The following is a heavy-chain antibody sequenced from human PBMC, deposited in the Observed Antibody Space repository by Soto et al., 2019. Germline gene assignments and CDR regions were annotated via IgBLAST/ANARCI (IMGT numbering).Heavy chain of an antibody. D-gene: IGHD3-10*01. J-gene: IGHJ4*02. V-gene: IGHV1-3*01. CDR3: ARGSLLWCEGVFAQPYDF. CDR2: INAGNGNT. CDR1: GYTFTSYA. Sequence: GASVKVSCKASGYTFTSYAMHWVRQAPGRRLEWMGWINAGNGNTKYSQKFQGRVTITRDTSASTAYMELSSLRSEDTAVYYCARGSLLWCEGVFAQPYDFWGQGTLDTGSS.